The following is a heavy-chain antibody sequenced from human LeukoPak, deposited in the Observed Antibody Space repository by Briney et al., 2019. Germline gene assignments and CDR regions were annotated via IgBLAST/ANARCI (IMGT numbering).Heavy chain of an antibody. CDR2: IIPIFGTA. Sequence: ASVKVSCKASGGTFSSYAISWVRQAPGQGLEWMGGIIPIFGTANYAQKFQGRVTITADKSTSTAYMELSSLRSEDTAVYYCARANRYSYGGGYFDYWGQGTLVTVSS. CDR1: GGTFSSYA. V-gene: IGHV1-69*06. J-gene: IGHJ4*02. D-gene: IGHD5-18*01. CDR3: ARANRYSYGGGYFDY.